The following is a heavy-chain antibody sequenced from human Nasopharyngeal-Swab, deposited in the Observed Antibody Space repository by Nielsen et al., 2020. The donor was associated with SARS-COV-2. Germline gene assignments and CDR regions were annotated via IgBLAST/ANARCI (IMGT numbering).Heavy chain of an antibody. V-gene: IGHV3-33*01. CDR2: IWHDGSEK. CDR1: GFTFSDFG. Sequence: GGSLRLSCAASGFTFSDFGMHWVRQAPGKGLEWVGVIWHDGSEKYYAGSVKGRFTISRDNSRDTLYLQMNSLRAADTALYYCARDRGGGSYFDFDYWGQGILVTVSS. CDR3: ARDRGGGSYFDFDY. J-gene: IGHJ4*02. D-gene: IGHD1-26*01.